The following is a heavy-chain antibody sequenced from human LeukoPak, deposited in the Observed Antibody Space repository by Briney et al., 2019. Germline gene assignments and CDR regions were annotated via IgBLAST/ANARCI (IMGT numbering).Heavy chain of an antibody. CDR3: AKVPTYYGDYDSDY. CDR2: ISYDGSNK. CDR1: GFTFSSYA. J-gene: IGHJ4*02. Sequence: PGGSLRLSCAASGFTFSSYAMHWVRQAPGKGLEWVAVISYDGSNKYYADSVKGRFTISRDNSKNTLYLQMNSLRAEDTAVYYCAKVPTYYGDYDSDYWGQGTLVTVSS. D-gene: IGHD4-17*01. V-gene: IGHV3-30*04.